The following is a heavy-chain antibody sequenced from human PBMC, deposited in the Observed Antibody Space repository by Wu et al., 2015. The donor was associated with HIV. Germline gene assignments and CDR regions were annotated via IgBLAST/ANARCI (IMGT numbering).Heavy chain of an antibody. Sequence: QVQLVQSGAEVKKPGASVKVSCKASGYTFTSYDINWVRQATGQGLEWMGWMNPNSGNTGYAQKFQGRVTMTRNTSISTAYMGLSSLRSEDTAVYYCAMGGYYGSRSYPKTRLYYYYGMDVWGQGTTVTVSS. J-gene: IGHJ6*02. CDR2: MNPNSGNT. CDR1: GYTFTSYD. V-gene: IGHV1-8*01. D-gene: IGHD3-10*01. CDR3: AMGGYYGSRSYPKTRLYYYYGMDV.